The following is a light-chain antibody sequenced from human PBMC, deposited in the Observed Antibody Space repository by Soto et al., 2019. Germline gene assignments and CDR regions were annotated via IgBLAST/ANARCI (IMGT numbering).Light chain of an antibody. J-gene: IGKJ4*01. V-gene: IGKV1-5*03. CDR2: MAS. CDR3: QQYTSYSPLA. CDR1: QSISSW. Sequence: DIQMTQSPSTLSASIGDRVTITCRARQSISSWLAWYQQKPGKAPSLLIYMASTVEGGVPSRFSGSGSGTEFTLTISGLQPDDSASYDCQQYTSYSPLAFEGGTKVEIK.